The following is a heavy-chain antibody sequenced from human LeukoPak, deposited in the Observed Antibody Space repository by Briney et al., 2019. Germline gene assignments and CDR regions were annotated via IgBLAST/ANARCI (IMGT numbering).Heavy chain of an antibody. J-gene: IGHJ4*02. CDR3: ARDTPRPVPRGFEY. CDR1: GFIFSNSW. Sequence: GGSLRLSCAASGFIFSNSWMHWVRQAPGKGLMWVSRINSDGSSTSYADSVKGRFTISRDNAKNSLYLQMNSLRAEDTAVYYCARDTPRPVPRGFEYWGQGTLVTVSS. V-gene: IGHV3-74*01. CDR2: INSDGSST.